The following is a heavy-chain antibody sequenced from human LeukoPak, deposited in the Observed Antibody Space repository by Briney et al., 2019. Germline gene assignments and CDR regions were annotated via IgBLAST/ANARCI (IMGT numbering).Heavy chain of an antibody. CDR3: AKDIGSYYDY. J-gene: IGHJ4*02. CDR2: ISSSSSTI. D-gene: IGHD3-10*01. Sequence: GGSLRLSCAASGFTFSSYSMNWVRQAPGKGLEWVSYISSSSSTIYYADSVKGRFTISRDNSKNTLYLEMNSLRAEDTAVYYCAKDIGSYYDYWGQGILVTVSS. CDR1: GFTFSSYS. V-gene: IGHV3-48*01.